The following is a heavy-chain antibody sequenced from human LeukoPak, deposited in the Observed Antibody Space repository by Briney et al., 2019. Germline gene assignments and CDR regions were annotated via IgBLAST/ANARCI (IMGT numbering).Heavy chain of an antibody. CDR2: INHSGST. D-gene: IGHD3-22*01. CDR1: GGSFSGYY. CDR3: ARGMYYYDSSGYY. V-gene: IGHV4-34*01. Sequence: SETLSLTCAVYGGSFSGYYWSWIRQPPGKGLEWIGEINHSGSTNYNPSLKSRVTISVDTSKNQFSLELSSVTAVDTAVYYYARGMYYYDSSGYYWGQGTLVTVSS. J-gene: IGHJ4*02.